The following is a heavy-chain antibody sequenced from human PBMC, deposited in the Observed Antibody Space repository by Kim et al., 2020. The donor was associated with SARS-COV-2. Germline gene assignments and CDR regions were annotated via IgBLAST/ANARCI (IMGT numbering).Heavy chain of an antibody. Sequence: ASVKVSCKASGYTFTSYAMHWVRQAPGQRLEWMGWINAGNGNTKYSQKFQGRVTITRDTSASTAYMELSSLRSEDTAVYYCARGGVGIAAHPRLGYWGQGTLVTVSS. CDR3: ARGGVGIAAHPRLGY. D-gene: IGHD6-13*01. V-gene: IGHV1-3*01. CDR2: INAGNGNT. J-gene: IGHJ4*02. CDR1: GYTFTSYA.